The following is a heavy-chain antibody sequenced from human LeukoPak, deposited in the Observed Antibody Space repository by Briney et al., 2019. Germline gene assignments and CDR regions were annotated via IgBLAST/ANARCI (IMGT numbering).Heavy chain of an antibody. J-gene: IGHJ5*02. CDR3: ARDSARVPAAPKWFDP. V-gene: IGHV1-69*04. Sequence: AASVKVSCKASGGTFSSYAISWVRQAPGQGLEWMGRIIPILGIANYAQKFQGRVTITADKSTSTAYMELSSLRSEDTAVYYCARDSARVPAAPKWFDPWGQGTLVTVSS. CDR2: IIPILGIA. CDR1: GGTFSSYA. D-gene: IGHD2-2*01.